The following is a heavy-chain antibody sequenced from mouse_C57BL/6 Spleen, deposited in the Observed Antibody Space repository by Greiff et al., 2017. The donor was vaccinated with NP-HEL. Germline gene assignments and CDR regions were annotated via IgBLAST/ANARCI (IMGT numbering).Heavy chain of an antibody. CDR1: GYTFTSYW. CDR3: ARSLYGNYYAMDY. J-gene: IGHJ4*01. Sequence: QVQLQQPGAELVKPGASVKLSCKASGYTFTSYWMQWVKQRPGQGLEWIGVIDPSDSYTNYNQKFKGKATLTVDTSSSTAYMQLSSLTSEDSAVYYCARSLYGNYYAMDYWGQGTSVTVSS. V-gene: IGHV1-50*01. CDR2: IDPSDSYT. D-gene: IGHD2-1*01.